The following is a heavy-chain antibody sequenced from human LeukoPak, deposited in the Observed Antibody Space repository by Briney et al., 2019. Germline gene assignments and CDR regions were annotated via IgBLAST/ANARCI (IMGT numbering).Heavy chain of an antibody. V-gene: IGHV3-48*03. CDR3: ARVVDSSGWDSFDY. J-gene: IGHJ4*02. CDR2: ISSSGSTI. CDR1: GFTFRSYE. Sequence: GGSLRLSCAASGFTFRSYEMNWVRQAPGKGLEWVSYISSSGSTIFYADSVRGRFSISRDNAKNSLYLQMNSLRAEDTAVYYCARVVDSSGWDSFDYWGQGTLVTVSS. D-gene: IGHD6-19*01.